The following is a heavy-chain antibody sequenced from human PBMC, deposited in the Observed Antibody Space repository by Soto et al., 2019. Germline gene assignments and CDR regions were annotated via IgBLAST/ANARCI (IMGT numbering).Heavy chain of an antibody. CDR1: GYTFTGYY. D-gene: IGHD3-10*01. Sequence: ASVKVSCKASGYTFTGYYMHWVRQAPGQGLEWMGWINPNSGGTNYAQKFQGWVTMTRDTSISTAYMELSRLRSDDTAVYSCASGVWFGEPHYYYYGMDVWGQGTTVTVSS. J-gene: IGHJ6*02. CDR3: ASGVWFGEPHYYYYGMDV. V-gene: IGHV1-2*04. CDR2: INPNSGGT.